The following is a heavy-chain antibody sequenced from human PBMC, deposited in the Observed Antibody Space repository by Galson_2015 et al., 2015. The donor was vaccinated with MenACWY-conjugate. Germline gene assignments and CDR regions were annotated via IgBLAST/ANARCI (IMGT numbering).Heavy chain of an antibody. CDR1: GFTFSSYS. CDR2: SSSSSSYI. J-gene: IGHJ5*02. Sequence: SLRLSCAASGFTFSSYSMNWVRQAPGKGLEWVSSSSSSSSYIYYADSVKGRFTISRDNAKNSLYLQMNSLRAEDTAVYYCARDDVVPAAIGWFDPWGQGTLVTVSS. D-gene: IGHD2-2*02. CDR3: ARDDVVPAAIGWFDP. V-gene: IGHV3-21*01.